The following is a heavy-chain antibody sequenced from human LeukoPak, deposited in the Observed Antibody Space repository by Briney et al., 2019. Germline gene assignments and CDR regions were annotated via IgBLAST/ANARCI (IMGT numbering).Heavy chain of an antibody. CDR2: VNLQGNT. CDR3: AREGGPYRPLDY. Sequence: SGTLSLTCGVSGGSITNTNYWTWVRQPPGKGLEWIGEVNLQGNTNYNPSLMGRVAISVDKSENHISLQLTSVTAADTAVYYCAREGGPYRPLDYSGQGTLVTVSS. V-gene: IGHV4-4*02. CDR1: GGSITNTNY. J-gene: IGHJ4*02.